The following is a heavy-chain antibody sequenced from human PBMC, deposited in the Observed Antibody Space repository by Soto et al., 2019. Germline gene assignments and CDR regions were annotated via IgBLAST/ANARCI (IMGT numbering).Heavy chain of an antibody. CDR2: VIPIFGTA. V-gene: IGHV1-69*01. D-gene: IGHD6-6*01. Sequence: QVQLVQSGAEVKKPGSSVKVSCKASGGTFSSYAISWVRQAPGQGLEWMGGVIPIFGTANYAQKFQGRVTITADESTSTAYMELSSLRSEDTAVYYCARDQSLEYSSSNWFDPWGQGTLVTVSS. J-gene: IGHJ5*02. CDR3: ARDQSLEYSSSNWFDP. CDR1: GGTFSSYA.